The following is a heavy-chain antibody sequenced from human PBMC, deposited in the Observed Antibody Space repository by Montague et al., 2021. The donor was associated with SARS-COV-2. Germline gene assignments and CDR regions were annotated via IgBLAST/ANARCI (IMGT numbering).Heavy chain of an antibody. CDR1: GFTFSSYA. D-gene: IGHD3-10*01. Sequence: SLRLSCAASGFTFSSYAMHWVRQAPGKGLEWVAVISDDGSNKYYADSVKGRFTISRDNSKNTLYLQMNSLRAEGTAVYYCASRENYGSGSHFQHWGQGTLVTVSS. CDR3: ASRENYGSGSHFQH. CDR2: ISDDGSNK. V-gene: IGHV3-30-3*01. J-gene: IGHJ1*01.